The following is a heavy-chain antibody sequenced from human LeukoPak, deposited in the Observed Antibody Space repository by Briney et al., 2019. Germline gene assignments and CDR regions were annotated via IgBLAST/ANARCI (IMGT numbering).Heavy chain of an antibody. CDR2: IYYSGST. CDR3: ARGSGDYIYWFDP. Sequence: KSSETLSLTCTVSGGSISSGGYYWSWIRQHPGKGLEWIGYIYYSGSTYYNPSLKSRVTISVDTSKNQFSLKLSSVTAADTAVYYCARGSGDYIYWFDPWGQGTLVTVSS. J-gene: IGHJ5*02. CDR1: GGSISSGGYY. D-gene: IGHD4-17*01. V-gene: IGHV4-31*03.